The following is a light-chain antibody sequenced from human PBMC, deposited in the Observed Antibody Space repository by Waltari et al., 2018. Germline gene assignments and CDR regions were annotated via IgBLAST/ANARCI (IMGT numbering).Light chain of an antibody. V-gene: IGKV1-39*01. CDR3: QESYSSPPST. CDR1: QSMGNY. CDR2: SAS. J-gene: IGKJ1*01. Sequence: DIQMTQSPPSLAAVVGDRVTITCRASQSMGNYLNWYQQKPGKAPQLLIYSASSLQRGVPSRFSGRGSGTEFSLTISGLQPDDFATYYCQESYSSPPSTFGQGTKVDIK.